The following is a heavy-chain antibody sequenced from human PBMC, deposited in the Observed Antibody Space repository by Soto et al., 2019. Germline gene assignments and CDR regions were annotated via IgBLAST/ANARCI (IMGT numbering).Heavy chain of an antibody. CDR2: IWYDGSNK. V-gene: IGHV3-33*01. CDR1: GFTFSSYG. J-gene: IGHJ4*02. CDR3: ARSGAPPYRYFDY. Sequence: PGGALRLSCAASGFTFSSYGMHWVRQAPGKGLEWVAVIWYDGSNKYYADSVKGRFTISRGNSKNTLYLQMNSLRAEDTAVYYCARSGAPPYRYFDYWGQGTLVTVSS. D-gene: IGHD3-10*01.